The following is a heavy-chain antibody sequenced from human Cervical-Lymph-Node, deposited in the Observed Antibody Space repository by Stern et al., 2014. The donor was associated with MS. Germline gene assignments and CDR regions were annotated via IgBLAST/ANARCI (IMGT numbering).Heavy chain of an antibody. CDR3: ARGVNYARGGARTFDY. V-gene: IGHV4-31*03. CDR1: GGAISSGNHY. Sequence: VQLVESGPGLVKPSQTLSLTCTVSGGAISSGNHYWSWIRQHPGKGLEWIGYIYYSGGTYYNPSLKSRVTISLDTSKNQFSLKLTSVTATDTAMYYCARGVNYARGGARTFDYWGQGTLVTVSS. CDR2: IYYSGGT. D-gene: IGHD3-10*02. J-gene: IGHJ4*02.